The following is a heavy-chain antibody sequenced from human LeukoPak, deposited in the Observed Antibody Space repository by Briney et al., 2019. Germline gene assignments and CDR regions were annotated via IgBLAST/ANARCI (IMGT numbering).Heavy chain of an antibody. CDR1: GGSISSSSYY. CDR3: ARGRTYATRFDY. D-gene: IGHD2-2*01. Sequence: PSETLSLTCTASGGSISSSSYYWGWIRQPPGKGLEWIASIHYSGSTHYNPSLKSRVTISVDTSKSQFSLRVNSVTAADTAVYYCARGRTYATRFDYWGRGTLVTVSS. V-gene: IGHV4-39*07. J-gene: IGHJ4*02. CDR2: IHYSGST.